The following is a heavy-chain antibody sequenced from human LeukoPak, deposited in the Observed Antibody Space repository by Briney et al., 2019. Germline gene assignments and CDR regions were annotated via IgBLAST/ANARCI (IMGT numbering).Heavy chain of an antibody. V-gene: IGHV3-33*01. D-gene: IGHD1-1*01. CDR2: IWYDGSNK. Sequence: GRSLRLSCAASGFTFSSYGMHWVRQAPGKGLEWVAVIWYDGSNKYYADSVKGRFTISRDNSKNTLYLQMNSLRAEDTAVYYCARSPGLERRGRGAFDIWGQGTVVTVSS. J-gene: IGHJ3*02. CDR3: ARSPGLERRGRGAFDI. CDR1: GFTFSSYG.